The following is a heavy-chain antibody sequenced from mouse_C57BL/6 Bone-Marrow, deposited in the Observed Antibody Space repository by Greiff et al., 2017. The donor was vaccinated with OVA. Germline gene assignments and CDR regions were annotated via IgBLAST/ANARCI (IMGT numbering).Heavy chain of an antibody. D-gene: IGHD2-3*01. CDR3: ARSRWLLPYLDY. V-gene: IGHV1-66*01. Sequence: VKLQESGPELVKPGASVKISCKASGYSFTSYYIHWVKQRPGQGLEWIGWIYPGSGNTKYNEKFKGKATLTADTSSSTAYMQLSSLTSEDSAVYYCARSRWLLPYLDYWGQGTTLTVSS. CDR2: IYPGSGNT. J-gene: IGHJ2*01. CDR1: GYSFTSYY.